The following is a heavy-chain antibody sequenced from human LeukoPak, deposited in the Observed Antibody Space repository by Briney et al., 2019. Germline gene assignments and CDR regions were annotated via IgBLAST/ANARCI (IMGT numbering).Heavy chain of an antibody. D-gene: IGHD3-22*01. CDR3: ARQPPPERHYYDSSGYGGGIDY. J-gene: IGHJ4*02. V-gene: IGHV5-51*01. CDR2: IYAGDFDT. Sequence: GESLEISCKGSGYSFSTHWIGWVRQMPGKGLEWLGIIYAGDFDTRYSPSFQGQVTISVDRSINTAYLQWNSLKASDTAMYYCARQPPPERHYYDSSGYGGGIDYWGQGTLVTVSS. CDR1: GYSFSTHW.